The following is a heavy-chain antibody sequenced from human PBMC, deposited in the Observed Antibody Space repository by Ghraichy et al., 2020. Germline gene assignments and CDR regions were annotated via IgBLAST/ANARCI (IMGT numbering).Heavy chain of an antibody. Sequence: SETLSLTCTVSGGSISSYYWSWIRQPPGKGLEWIGYIYYSWSTNYNPSLKIRVPISVDTSKNQFSLKLSSVTAADMAVYYCARAGDDYWDYWGQGTLVTVSS. CDR1: GGSISSYY. J-gene: IGHJ4*02. CDR2: IYYSWST. D-gene: IGHD3-10*01. CDR3: ARAGDDYWDY. V-gene: IGHV4-59*01.